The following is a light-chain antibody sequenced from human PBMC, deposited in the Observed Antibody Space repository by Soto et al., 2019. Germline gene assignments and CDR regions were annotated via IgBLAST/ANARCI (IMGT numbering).Light chain of an antibody. CDR2: GAS. J-gene: IGKJ1*01. CDR3: QQYGSSGT. V-gene: IGKV3-20*01. CDR1: QSVSNNY. Sequence: EIVLTHSPATLSVSPGERATLSCRTSQSVSNNYLARYQQKPGQAPRLLIYGASNRATGIPDRFSGSWSGTDFTLTISRLAPDDAAVYYCQQYGSSGTFGQGTKVDIK.